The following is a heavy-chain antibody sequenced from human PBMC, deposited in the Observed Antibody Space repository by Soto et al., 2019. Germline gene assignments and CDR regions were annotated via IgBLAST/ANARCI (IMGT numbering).Heavy chain of an antibody. CDR2: INSDGSTT. CDR3: ARDQGYCSGGSCYVAGY. D-gene: IGHD2-15*01. J-gene: IGHJ4*02. CDR1: GFTFSTYW. V-gene: IGHV3-74*01. Sequence: EVQLVESGGGLVQPGGSLTLSCAASGFTFSTYWMHWVRQAPGKGLVWVSRINSDGSTTDYADSVRGRFTISRDNAXNXXYLQMNSLRAEDTAVYYCARDQGYCSGGSCYVAGYWGQGTLVTVSS.